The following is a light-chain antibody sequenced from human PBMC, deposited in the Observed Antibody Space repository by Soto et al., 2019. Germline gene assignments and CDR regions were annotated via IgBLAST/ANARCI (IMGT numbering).Light chain of an antibody. V-gene: IGLV2-18*01. J-gene: IGLJ1*01. CDR1: STDFVSYNR. Sequence: QSALTQTPSVSGSPGQSVTISCTGTSTDFVSYNRVSWYQQPPGTAPKLMIYEVSKRPSGVPDRFSGSKSGNTASLTISGLQAADEADYYCSLYTSENAYVFGTGTKVTV. CDR3: SLYTSENAYV. CDR2: EVS.